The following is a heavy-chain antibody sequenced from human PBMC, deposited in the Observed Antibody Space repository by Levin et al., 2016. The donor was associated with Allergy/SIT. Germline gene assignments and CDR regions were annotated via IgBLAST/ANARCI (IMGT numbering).Heavy chain of an antibody. D-gene: IGHD3-10*01. V-gene: IGHV1-18*01. J-gene: IGHJ6*02. CDR2: ISAYNGNT. CDR1: GYTFNSYA. CDR3: ARSKVRGVIPLYGMDV. Sequence: ASVKVSCKASGYTFNSYAISWVRQAPGQGLEWMGWISAYNGNTNYAQRLQGRVTMTTDTSTSTAYMELRSLRSDDTAVYSCARSKVRGVIPLYGMDVWGQGTTVTVSS.